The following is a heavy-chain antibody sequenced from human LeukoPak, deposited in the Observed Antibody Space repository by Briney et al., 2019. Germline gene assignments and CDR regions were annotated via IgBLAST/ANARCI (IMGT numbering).Heavy chain of an antibody. J-gene: IGHJ3*02. CDR2: IRYDGSNK. Sequence: GGSLRLSCVASGFTFSSYGIHWVRQAPGKGLEWVAFIRYDGSNKDYADSVKGRFTISRDKSKSTLYLQMNSLRAEDTAMYYCARGIAMTTLNALDIWGQGTMVTVSS. CDR3: ARGIAMTTLNALDI. CDR1: GFTFSSYG. D-gene: IGHD1-1*01. V-gene: IGHV3-30*02.